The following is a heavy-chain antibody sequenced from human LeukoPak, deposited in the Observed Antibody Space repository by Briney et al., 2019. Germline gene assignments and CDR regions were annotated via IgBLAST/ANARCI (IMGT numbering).Heavy chain of an antibody. CDR1: GFTFSSYW. Sequence: QPGGSLRLSCAASGFTFSSYWMSWVRQAPGRGLEWVANIKEDGSEKYYVDSVKGRFTIFRDNAKKSLYLQMNDLRAEDTAVYYCARDPYGDNWFDPRGQGTLVTVSS. J-gene: IGHJ5*02. D-gene: IGHD4-17*01. CDR3: ARDPYGDNWFDP. V-gene: IGHV3-7*01. CDR2: IKEDGSEK.